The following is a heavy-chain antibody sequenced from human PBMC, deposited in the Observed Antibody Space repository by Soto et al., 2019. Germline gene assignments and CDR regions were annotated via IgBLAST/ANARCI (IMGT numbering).Heavy chain of an antibody. CDR2: IYYSGST. CDR3: ARSGYSYGTIIDY. CDR1: GGSISSSSYY. V-gene: IGHV4-39*01. Sequence: TSETLSLTCTVSGGSISSSSYYWGWIRQPPGKGLEWIGSIYYSGSTYYNPSLKSRVTISVDTSKNQFSLKLSSVTAADTAVYYCARSGYSYGTIIDYWGQGTLVTVSS. D-gene: IGHD5-18*01. J-gene: IGHJ4*02.